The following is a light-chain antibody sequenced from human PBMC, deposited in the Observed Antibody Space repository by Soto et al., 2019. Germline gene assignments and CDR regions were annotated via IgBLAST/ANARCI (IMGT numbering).Light chain of an antibody. J-gene: IGKJ1*01. Sequence: DIQMTQSPSSLSASIGDRVTITCRASQDISKYFAWYHQKPGKVPKLLIYAASTLQSGVPSRFSGCGSGTDFTLTISSLQPEDVATYYCQKYKTVPWTFGQGTKVEIK. CDR3: QKYKTVPWT. V-gene: IGKV1-27*01. CDR2: AAS. CDR1: QDISKY.